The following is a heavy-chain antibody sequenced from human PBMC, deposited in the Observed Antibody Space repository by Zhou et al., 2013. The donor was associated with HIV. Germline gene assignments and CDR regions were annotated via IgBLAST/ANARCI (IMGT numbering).Heavy chain of an antibody. CDR3: ARANCRSDTSCRWFDP. CDR2: INPNSGGT. Sequence: QVQLVQSGAEVKKPGASVKVSCKASRYTFTGYSMHWVRQAPGQGLEWMGWINPNSGGTNFAQKFQGRVTMTRDTSISTAYMELSRLRSDDTAVYYCARANCRSDTSCRWFDPWGQGTLVTVSS. V-gene: IGHV1-2*02. D-gene: IGHD2-2*01. J-gene: IGHJ5*02. CDR1: RYTFTGYS.